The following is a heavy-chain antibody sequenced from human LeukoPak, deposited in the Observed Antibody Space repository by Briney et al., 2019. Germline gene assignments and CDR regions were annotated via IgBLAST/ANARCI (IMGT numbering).Heavy chain of an antibody. V-gene: IGHV4-59*08. CDR1: GGSISTYY. Sequence: SETLSLTCTVSGGSISTYYWSWLRLPPGKGLEWIGYIFHSGSTNYNPSLKSRVTISLDTSKNQFSLKLSSVTAADTAVYYCASLRASSVGAHYAMDVWGQGTTVTVSS. D-gene: IGHD1-26*01. CDR2: IFHSGST. J-gene: IGHJ6*02. CDR3: ASLRASSVGAHYAMDV.